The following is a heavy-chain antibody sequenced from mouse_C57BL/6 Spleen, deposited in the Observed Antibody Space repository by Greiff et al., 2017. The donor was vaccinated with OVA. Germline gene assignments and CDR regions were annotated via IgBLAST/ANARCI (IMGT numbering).Heavy chain of an antibody. J-gene: IGHJ4*01. CDR2: IRSKSNNYAT. Sequence: EVQVVESGGGLVQPKGSLKLSCAASGFSFNTYAMNWVRQAPGKGLEWVARIRSKSNNYATYYADSVKDRFTISRDDSESMLYLQMNNLKTEDTAMYYCVRHGSNYDYAMDYWGQGTSVTVSS. V-gene: IGHV10-1*01. D-gene: IGHD2-5*01. CDR1: GFSFNTYA. CDR3: VRHGSNYDYAMDY.